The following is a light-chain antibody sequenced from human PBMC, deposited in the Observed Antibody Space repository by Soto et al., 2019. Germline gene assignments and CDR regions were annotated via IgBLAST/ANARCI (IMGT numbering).Light chain of an antibody. CDR1: QTIGNK. CDR3: QQYNNWPRT. J-gene: IGKJ1*01. Sequence: EIELTQSPATLSVSPGERVTLSCLATQTIGNKLTWYLQRPGQAPRLLMYGASTRATGIPARFSGSGSGTEFTLTISSLQSEDFAVYYCQQYNNWPRTFGQGTKVDIK. V-gene: IGKV3-15*01. CDR2: GAS.